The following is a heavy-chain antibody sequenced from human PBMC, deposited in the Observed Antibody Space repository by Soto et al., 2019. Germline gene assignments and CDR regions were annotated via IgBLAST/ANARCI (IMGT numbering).Heavy chain of an antibody. CDR3: AKGGVVPAAIPVGYYGMDV. Sequence: GGSLRLSCAASGFTFSSYAMSWVRQAPGKGLEWVSAISGSGGSTYYADSVKGRFTISRDNSKNTLYLQMNSLRAEDTAVYYCAKGGVVPAAIPVGYYGMDVWGQGTTVTVSS. D-gene: IGHD2-2*01. CDR1: GFTFSSYA. J-gene: IGHJ6*02. CDR2: ISGSGGST. V-gene: IGHV3-23*01.